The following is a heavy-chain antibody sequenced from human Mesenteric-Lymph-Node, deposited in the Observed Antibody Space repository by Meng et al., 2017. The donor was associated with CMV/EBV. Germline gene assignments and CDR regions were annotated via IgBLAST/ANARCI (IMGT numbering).Heavy chain of an antibody. D-gene: IGHD3/OR15-3a*01. V-gene: IGHV3-74*01. Sequence: VSGFTFTTDWMPWVRQAPGKGVVWVSRINSDGSVTDYAGSAKGRFTISRDNAKNTLYLQMDTLRAEDTAVYYCARGGGTGVEWYFDLWGRGTLVTVSS. J-gene: IGHJ2*01. CDR3: ARGGGTGVEWYFDL. CDR1: GFTFTTDW. CDR2: INSDGSVT.